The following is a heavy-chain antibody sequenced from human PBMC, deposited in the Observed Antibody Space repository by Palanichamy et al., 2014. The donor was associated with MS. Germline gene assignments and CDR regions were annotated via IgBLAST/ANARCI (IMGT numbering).Heavy chain of an antibody. D-gene: IGHD1-1*01. Sequence: QVQLQESGPGLVKPSETLSLNCTVSGGSISSYYWNWIRQPPGKGLEWLGYIYYSGSTNYNPSLKSRVTISVDTSKDQFSLRLSSVTAADTAVYYCARDNLEVNGFDIWGRGTMVTVSS. J-gene: IGHJ3*02. V-gene: IGHV4-59*01. CDR3: ARDNLEVNGFDI. CDR1: GGSISSYY. CDR2: IYYSGST.